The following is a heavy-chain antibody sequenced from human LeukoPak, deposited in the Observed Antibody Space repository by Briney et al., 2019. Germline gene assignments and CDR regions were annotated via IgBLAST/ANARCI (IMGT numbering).Heavy chain of an antibody. CDR1: GFTFSDYY. V-gene: IGHV3-11*04. CDR2: ISSSGSTI. CDR3: AKDAGATMIVVVTYYFDY. Sequence: PGGSLRLSCAASGFTFSDYYMSWIRQAPGKGLEWVSYISSSGSTIYYADSVKGRFTISRDNAKNSLYLQMNSLRAEDTAVYYCAKDAGATMIVVVTYYFDYWGQGTLVTVSS. J-gene: IGHJ4*02. D-gene: IGHD3-22*01.